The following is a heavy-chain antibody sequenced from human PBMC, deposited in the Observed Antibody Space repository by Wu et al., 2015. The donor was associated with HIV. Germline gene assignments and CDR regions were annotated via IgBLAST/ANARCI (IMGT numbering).Heavy chain of an antibody. Sequence: QVHLVQSGVEVKKPGASVKVSCTASGDIFTNFGFSWVRQAPGQGLEWMGWISGYNGNTNYAQKFQGRVTMTTDTSTSTAYMXLSSLRSEDTAVYYCAVEGWEELLPXDYVGPGNAWSPSPQ. J-gene: IGHJ4*02. D-gene: IGHD1-26*01. CDR1: GDIFTNFG. CDR2: ISGYNGNT. V-gene: IGHV1-18*01. CDR3: AVEGWEELLPXDY.